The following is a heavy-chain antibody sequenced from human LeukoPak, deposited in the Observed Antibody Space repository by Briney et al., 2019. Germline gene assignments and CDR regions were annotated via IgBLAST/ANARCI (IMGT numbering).Heavy chain of an antibody. CDR1: GGSISSYY. V-gene: IGHV4-59*01. J-gene: IGHJ5*02. CDR2: IYYSGST. CDR3: ARGFGSGSYWHWFDP. D-gene: IGHD3-10*01. Sequence: SETLSLTCTVSGGSISSYYWSWIRQPPGKGLEWIGCIYYSGSTHYNPSLKSRVTISEDTSKNQFSLNLNSVTAGDTAVYYCARGFGSGSYWHWFDPWGHGTLVTVSS.